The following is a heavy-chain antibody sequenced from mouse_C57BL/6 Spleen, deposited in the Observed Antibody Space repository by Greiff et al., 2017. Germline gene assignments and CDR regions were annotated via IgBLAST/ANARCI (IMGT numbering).Heavy chain of an antibody. CDR2: IYPGSGST. V-gene: IGHV1-55*01. Sequence: QVQLQQPGAELVKPGASVKMSCKASGYTFTSYWITWVKQRPGQGLEWIGDIYPGSGSTNYNEKFKSKATLTVDTSSSTAYMQLSRLTSEDSAVYYCAGGSSFYYAMDYWGQGTSVTVSS. J-gene: IGHJ4*01. CDR1: GYTFTSYW. D-gene: IGHD1-1*01. CDR3: AGGSSFYYAMDY.